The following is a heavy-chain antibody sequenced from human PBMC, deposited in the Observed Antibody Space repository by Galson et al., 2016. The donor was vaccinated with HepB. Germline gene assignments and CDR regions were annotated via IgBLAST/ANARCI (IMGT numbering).Heavy chain of an antibody. CDR3: ARKEVQGVIITTYAMDV. J-gene: IGHJ6*04. V-gene: IGHV4-39*01. CDR2: IYYSGST. Sequence: SETLSLTCTVSGGSISSNNYTWGWIRQPPGKGLEWIGSIYYSGSTYYNPSLKSRVTISVDTSENQFSLKLTSVTAADTAVYYCARKEVQGVIITTYAMDVWGKGTTVTVSS. CDR1: GGSISSNNYT. D-gene: IGHD3-10*01.